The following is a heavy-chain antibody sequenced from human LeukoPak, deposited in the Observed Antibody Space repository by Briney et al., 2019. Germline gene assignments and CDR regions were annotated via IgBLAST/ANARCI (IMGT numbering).Heavy chain of an antibody. Sequence: GGSLRLSCAASGFTFNDYYMSWLRQAPGKGLEWVSYMSGSGGFTTFYADSVKGRFTISRDDAKNLLYLQTHNLRSEDTAVYFCARDTVYGNYYFDNWGQGILVTVSS. CDR3: ARDTVYGNYYFDN. J-gene: IGHJ4*02. CDR1: GFTFNDYY. D-gene: IGHD4-11*01. CDR2: MSGSGGFTT. V-gene: IGHV3-11*01.